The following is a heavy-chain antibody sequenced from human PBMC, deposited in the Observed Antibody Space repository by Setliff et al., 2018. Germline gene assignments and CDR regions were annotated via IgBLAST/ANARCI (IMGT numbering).Heavy chain of an antibody. CDR1: GGTFRTDG. CDR3: ARDTRDRYDNSGHYLSLDY. J-gene: IGHJ4*02. CDR2: IIPVFGTA. V-gene: IGHV1-69*13. D-gene: IGHD3-22*01. Sequence: GASVKVSCKASGGTFRTDGFSWVRQAPGQGLEWMGRIIPVFGTAKYAQKFQGTVTITADESTTTAYMELRSLRTEDTAIYYCARDTRDRYDNSGHYLSLDYWGQGTRVTVS.